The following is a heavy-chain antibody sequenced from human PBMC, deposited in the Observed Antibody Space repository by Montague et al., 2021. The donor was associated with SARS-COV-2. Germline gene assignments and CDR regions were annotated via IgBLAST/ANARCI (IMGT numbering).Heavy chain of an antibody. CDR1: GFTFSSYA. D-gene: IGHD2-2*01. CDR3: AKQGCSSTTCYANC. J-gene: IGHJ4*02. Sequence: SLRLSCAASGFTFSSYAMSWVRQAPGKGLEWVSAISGSGGSTYYADSVRGRFTMSRDNSKNTLYLQMNSLRAEDTAVYYCAKQGCSSTTCYANCWGQGTLVTVSS. CDR2: ISGSGGST. V-gene: IGHV3-23*01.